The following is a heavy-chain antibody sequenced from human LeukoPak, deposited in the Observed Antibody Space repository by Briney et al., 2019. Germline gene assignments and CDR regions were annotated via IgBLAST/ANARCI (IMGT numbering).Heavy chain of an antibody. CDR3: ARVASGYSYGLNWYFDL. CDR1: GYTFTGYY. J-gene: IGHJ2*01. Sequence: SVKVSCKASGYTFTGYYMHWVRQAPGQGLEWMGGIIPIFGTANYAQKFQGRVTITTDESTSTAYMELSSLRSEDTAVYYCARVASGYSYGLNWYFDLWGRGTLVTVSS. CDR2: IIPIFGTA. D-gene: IGHD5-18*01. V-gene: IGHV1-69*05.